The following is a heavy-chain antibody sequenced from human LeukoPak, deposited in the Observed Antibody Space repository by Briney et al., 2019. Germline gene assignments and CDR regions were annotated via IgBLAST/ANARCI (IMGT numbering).Heavy chain of an antibody. J-gene: IGHJ4*02. V-gene: IGHV4-39*07. Sequence: WIGSIYYSGITNYTPSLKSRVTISVDTSKSQFSLKLSSVTAADTAVYYCARAATSWYYDYWGQGTLVTVSS. D-gene: IGHD2-2*01. CDR3: ARAATSWYYDY. CDR2: IYYSGIT.